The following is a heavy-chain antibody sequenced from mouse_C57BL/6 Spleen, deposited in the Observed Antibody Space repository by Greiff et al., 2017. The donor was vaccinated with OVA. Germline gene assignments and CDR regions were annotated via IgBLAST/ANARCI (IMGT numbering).Heavy chain of an antibody. D-gene: IGHD1-1*01. CDR2: IYPGSGST. J-gene: IGHJ1*03. Sequence: VQLQQPGAELVKPGASVKMSCKASGYTFTSSWITWVKQRPGQGLEWIGDIYPGSGSTNYNEKFKSKATLTVDTSSSTAYMQLSSLTSEDSAVYYCAREGITTPWYFDVWGTGTTVTVSS. CDR1: GYTFTSSW. V-gene: IGHV1-55*01. CDR3: AREGITTPWYFDV.